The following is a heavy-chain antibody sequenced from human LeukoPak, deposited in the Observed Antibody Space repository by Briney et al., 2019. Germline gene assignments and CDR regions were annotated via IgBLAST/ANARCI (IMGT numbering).Heavy chain of an antibody. CDR3: ARNREISGYDYFDY. J-gene: IGHJ4*02. CDR1: GYTFTSYA. Sequence: ASVKVSCKASGYTFTSYAMHWVRQAPGQRLEWMGWINAGNGNTKYSQEFQGRVTITRDTSASTAYMELSSLRSEDMAVYYCARNREISGYDYFDYWGQGTLVTVSS. CDR2: INAGNGNT. D-gene: IGHD5-12*01. V-gene: IGHV1-3*03.